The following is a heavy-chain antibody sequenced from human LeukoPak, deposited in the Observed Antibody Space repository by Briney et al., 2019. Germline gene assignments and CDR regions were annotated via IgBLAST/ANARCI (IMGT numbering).Heavy chain of an antibody. D-gene: IGHD3-22*01. CDR1: GFTFSSYS. CDR2: ISSSSTTI. V-gene: IGHV3-48*04. Sequence: GGSLRLSCAASGFTFSSYSMNWVRQAPGKGLECVSYISSSSTTIYYADSVKGRFTISRDNAKNSLYLQMNSLRAEDTAVYYCARDTGAYYDSGGLDYWGQGTLVTVSS. J-gene: IGHJ4*02. CDR3: ARDTGAYYDSGGLDY.